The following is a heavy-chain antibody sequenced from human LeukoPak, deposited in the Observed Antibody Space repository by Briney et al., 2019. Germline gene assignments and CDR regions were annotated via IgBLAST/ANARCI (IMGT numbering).Heavy chain of an antibody. D-gene: IGHD6-19*01. Sequence: ASETLSLTCTVSGGSISSYYWTWIRQPAGKGLEWIGRIYTTGSTNYNPSLNSRVTMSVDTSKNQFSLKLSSVTAADTAVYYCARLIEVAGKAGFDYWGQGTLVTVSS. V-gene: IGHV4-4*07. J-gene: IGHJ4*02. CDR1: GGSISSYY. CDR2: IYTTGST. CDR3: ARLIEVAGKAGFDY.